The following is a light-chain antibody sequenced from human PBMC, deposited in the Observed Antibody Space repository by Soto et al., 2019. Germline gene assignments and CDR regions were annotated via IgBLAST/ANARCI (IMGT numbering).Light chain of an antibody. V-gene: IGKV3-20*01. CDR1: QSVSSNY. Sequence: IEVAQSRGAVSWSRGERTTLSWGASQSVSSNYLAWYQRKPGQAPRLLIYHASSRATGIPDRSSGSGSWADFTLTIIRIEPEEFAVYYCQQYGSSSTFGGGTKVDIK. J-gene: IGKJ4*01. CDR2: HAS. CDR3: QQYGSSST.